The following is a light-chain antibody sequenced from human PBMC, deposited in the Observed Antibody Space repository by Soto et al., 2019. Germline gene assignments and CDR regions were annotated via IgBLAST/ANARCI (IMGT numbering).Light chain of an antibody. CDR1: QSVSSN. J-gene: IGKJ1*01. CDR2: GAS. Sequence: EIVMTQSPATLSVSPGERATLSCRASQSVSSNLAWYQQKPGQAPRLLIYGASTRATGIPARFSGSGSGTEFTITISRLQSEDFAVYSCQQYNNWPPTWTFGQGTKVEIK. V-gene: IGKV3-15*01. CDR3: QQYNNWPPTWT.